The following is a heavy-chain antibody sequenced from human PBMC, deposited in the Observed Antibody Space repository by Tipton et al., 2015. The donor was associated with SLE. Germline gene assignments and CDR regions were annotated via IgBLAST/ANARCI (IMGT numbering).Heavy chain of an antibody. J-gene: IGHJ4*02. CDR1: RGSFSNYY. D-gene: IGHD3-22*01. Sequence: TLSLTCTVSRGSFSNYYWSWIRQPPGKGLEWIGYIYYSGSTNYNPSLKSRVTISVDTSKNQFSLKLSSVTAADTAVYYCARDEYRYDATGYHLLGHFDFWGQGTLVTVSS. V-gene: IGHV4-59*12. CDR3: ARDEYRYDATGYHLLGHFDF. CDR2: IYYSGST.